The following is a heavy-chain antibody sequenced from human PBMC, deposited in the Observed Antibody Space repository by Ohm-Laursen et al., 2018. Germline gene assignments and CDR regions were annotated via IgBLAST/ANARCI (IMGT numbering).Heavy chain of an antibody. CDR1: GGSISSGGYY. CDR3: ARSPEGEVGATEEIDY. V-gene: IGHV3-11*01. D-gene: IGHD1-26*01. Sequence: GTLSLTCTVSGGSISSGGYYWSWIRQAPGKGLEWVSYISSSGSTIYYADSVKGRFTISRDNAKNSLYLQMNSLRAEDTAVYYCARSPEGEVGATEEIDYWGQGTPVTVSS. CDR2: ISSSGSTI. J-gene: IGHJ4*02.